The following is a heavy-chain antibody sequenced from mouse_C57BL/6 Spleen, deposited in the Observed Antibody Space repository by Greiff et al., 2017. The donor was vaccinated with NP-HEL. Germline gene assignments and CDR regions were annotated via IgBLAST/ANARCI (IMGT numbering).Heavy chain of an antibody. CDR2: INPSSGYT. V-gene: IGHV1-7*01. J-gene: IGHJ2*01. Sequence: QVHVKQSGAELAKPGASVKLSCKASGYTFTSYWMHWVKQRPGQGLEWIGYINPSSGYTKYNQKFKDKATLTADKSSSTAYMQLSSLTYEDSAVYYCARAEQAEEREFDYWGQGTTLTVSS. CDR3: ARAEQAEEREFDY. CDR1: GYTFTSYW.